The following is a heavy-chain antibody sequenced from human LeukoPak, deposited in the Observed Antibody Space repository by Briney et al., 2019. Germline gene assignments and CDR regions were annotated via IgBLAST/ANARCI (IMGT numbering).Heavy chain of an antibody. J-gene: IGHJ4*02. D-gene: IGHD3-16*02. Sequence: TGGSLRLSCAASGFTFSSYGMHWVRQAPGKGLEWVSSISSNGSYIYYTDSVKGRFTISRDSAKNSLYLQMNSLRAADTAVYYCARDRLFYDYVWGSFRLWGQGTLVTVSS. CDR3: ARDRLFYDYVWGSFRL. V-gene: IGHV3-21*01. CDR1: GFTFSSYG. CDR2: ISSNGSYI.